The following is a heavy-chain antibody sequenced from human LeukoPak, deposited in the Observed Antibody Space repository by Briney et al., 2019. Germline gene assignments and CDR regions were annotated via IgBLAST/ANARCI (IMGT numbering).Heavy chain of an antibody. J-gene: IGHJ4*02. CDR1: GFTFSHYA. D-gene: IGHD6-13*01. V-gene: IGHV3-23*01. Sequence: EGSLRLSCAASGFTFSHYALSWVRQAPGKGLEWGSFINNSGGSTDYADSVKGRFTISRDNSKHTLYLQMNSLTDEDTAVYYCATGWGYSSSWYPRRPGVYFDYCGQGTLVTVSS. CDR3: ATGWGYSSSWYPRRPGVYFDY. CDR2: INNSGGST.